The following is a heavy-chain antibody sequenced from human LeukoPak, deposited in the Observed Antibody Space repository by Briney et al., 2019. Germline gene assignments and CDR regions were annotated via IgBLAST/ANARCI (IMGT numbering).Heavy chain of an antibody. Sequence: GRSLRLSCAPSGFTFSRHGMHWVRQAPGKGLEWVAIISNDGSRKYYAHSVEGRFTISRDNSKNTLYLQMNSLRAEDTALYFCARDDRSGVVVAALDYWGQGTLVTVSS. CDR2: ISNDGSRK. D-gene: IGHD3-22*01. CDR3: ARDDRSGVVVAALDY. V-gene: IGHV3-30*03. CDR1: GFTFSRHG. J-gene: IGHJ4*02.